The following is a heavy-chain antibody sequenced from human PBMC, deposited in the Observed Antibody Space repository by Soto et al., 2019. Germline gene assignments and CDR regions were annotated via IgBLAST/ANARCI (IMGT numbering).Heavy chain of an antibody. CDR1: RESLKTAY. D-gene: IGHD7-27*01. J-gene: IGHJ4*02. Sequence: LPETPSLTCAFSRESLKTAYWGWARQSPGKGLEWIGFIYYGGSTNYNPSLKSRVTISVDTPKNQFSLKLSSVTAADTAVYYCAKNWNWGSLVHWGQGTLVTVSS. V-gene: IGHV4-59*08. CDR3: AKNWNWGSLVH. CDR2: IYYGGST.